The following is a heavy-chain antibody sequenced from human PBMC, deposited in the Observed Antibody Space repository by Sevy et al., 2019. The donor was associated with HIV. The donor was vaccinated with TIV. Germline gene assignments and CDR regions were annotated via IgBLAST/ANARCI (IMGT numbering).Heavy chain of an antibody. D-gene: IGHD1-26*01. Sequence: SETLSLTCAVSGDSIVNDNWWSWVRQPPGKGLEWIGEIYHSGNTNYNPSLKSRVTISLDKSKNVLSLRLNSVTAADTAVYYCVREGTTTSFDYWGQGTLVTVSS. CDR1: GDSIVNDNW. V-gene: IGHV4-4*02. CDR3: VREGTTTSFDY. CDR2: IYHSGNT. J-gene: IGHJ4*02.